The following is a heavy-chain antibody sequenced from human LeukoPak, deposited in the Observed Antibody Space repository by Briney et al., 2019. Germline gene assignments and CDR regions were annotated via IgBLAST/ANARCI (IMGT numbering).Heavy chain of an antibody. CDR1: GGSISSYY. D-gene: IGHD6-19*01. J-gene: IGHJ4*02. V-gene: IGHV4-4*09. CDR3: ATQLYSSGWYYLDY. CDR2: IYTSGST. Sequence: SETLSLTCTVPGGSISSYYWSWIRQPPGKGLEWIGYIYTSGSTNYNPSLKSRVTISVDTSKNQFSLKLSSVTAADTAVYYCATQLYSSGWYYLDYWGQGTLVTVSS.